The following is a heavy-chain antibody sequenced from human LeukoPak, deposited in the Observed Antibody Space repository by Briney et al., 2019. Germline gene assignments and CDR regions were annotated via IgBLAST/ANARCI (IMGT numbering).Heavy chain of an antibody. CDR1: GXTFSTYA. CDR3: ARVVWGVATIYSAATFDY. Sequence: GGSLRLSCAASGXTFSTYAMSWVGQAPGKGQEWVSAISGSGGHTYYADSVKGRFTISRDNSTTTLYLQMNSLRAEDTAVYYCARVVWGVATIYSAATFDYWGQGTLVTVSS. J-gene: IGHJ4*02. V-gene: IGHV3-23*01. D-gene: IGHD5-12*01. CDR2: ISGSGGHT.